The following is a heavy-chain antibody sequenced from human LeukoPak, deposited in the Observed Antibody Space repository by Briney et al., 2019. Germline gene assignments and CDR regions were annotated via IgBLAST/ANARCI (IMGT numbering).Heavy chain of an antibody. J-gene: IGHJ4*02. D-gene: IGHD2-21*02. Sequence: PGRSLRLSCTTSGCTFSNAWMSWVRQAPGKGLEWVGRISSKTDGGTTDYAAPVKGRFTFSRDDSKNTLYLQMNSLKTEDTAVYYCIKSSGDWHWGQGTLVTVSS. V-gene: IGHV3-15*05. CDR2: ISSKTDGGTT. CDR3: IKSSGDWH. CDR1: GCTFSNAW.